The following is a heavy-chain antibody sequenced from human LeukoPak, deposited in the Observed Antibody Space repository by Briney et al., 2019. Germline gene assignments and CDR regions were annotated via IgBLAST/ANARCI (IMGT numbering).Heavy chain of an antibody. Sequence: TLRLSCAASGFTFSSYGMSWVRQAPGKGLEWIGYIYYTGSIYYNPSLKSRVTMSVDTSKNQFSLKLSSVTAVDTAVYYCARTDSYGYVHDYWGQGTLVTVSS. CDR2: IYYTGSI. J-gene: IGHJ4*02. D-gene: IGHD5-18*01. V-gene: IGHV4-28*02. CDR1: GFTFSSYGM. CDR3: ARTDSYGYVHDY.